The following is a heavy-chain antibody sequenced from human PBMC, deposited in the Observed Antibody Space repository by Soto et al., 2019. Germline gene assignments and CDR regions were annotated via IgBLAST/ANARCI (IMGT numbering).Heavy chain of an antibody. V-gene: IGHV3-48*04. CDR1: GFTFSSYS. Sequence: GGSLRLSCAASGFTFSSYSMNWVRQAQGKGLEWVSYISSSSSTIYYAGSVKGRFTIFRDNAKNSLYLQMNSLRAEDMAVYYCARESSAGGYYYYGMDVWGQGTLVTVSS. D-gene: IGHD3-10*01. CDR3: ARESSAGGYYYYGMDV. CDR2: ISSSSSTI. J-gene: IGHJ6*02.